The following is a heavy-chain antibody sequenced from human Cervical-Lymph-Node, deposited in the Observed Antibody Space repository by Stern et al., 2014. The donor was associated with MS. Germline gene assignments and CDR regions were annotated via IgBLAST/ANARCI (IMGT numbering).Heavy chain of an antibody. CDR3: AHLTTATALDY. J-gene: IGHJ4*02. Sequence: QVTLKESGPTLVKPTQTLTLTCTFSGFSLSTSGVGVGWIRQPPGKALEWLALIYWDDDKRYSPSLESRLTITKDTSKNLVFLTITNMDPVDTATYYCAHLTTATALDYWGQGTLVTVSS. V-gene: IGHV2-5*02. D-gene: IGHD1-1*01. CDR2: IYWDDDK. CDR1: GFSLSTSGVG.